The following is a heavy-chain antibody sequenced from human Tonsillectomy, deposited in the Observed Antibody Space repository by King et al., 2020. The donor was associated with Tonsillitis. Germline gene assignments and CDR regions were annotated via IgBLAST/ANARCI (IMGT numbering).Heavy chain of an antibody. Sequence: QLQESGPGLVKPSETLALTCTVFGGSITTDAYFWGWIRQPPGKGLEWIGNIFYTGKTYYNPSLKSRVSISVDTSKNQFSLKLSSLTATDTAVYYCARHRSTGGENYFDPWGQGTLVTVSS. V-gene: IGHV4-39*01. CDR3: ARHRSTGGENYFDP. CDR1: GGSITTDAYF. J-gene: IGHJ5*02. CDR2: IFYTGKT. D-gene: IGHD1-7*01.